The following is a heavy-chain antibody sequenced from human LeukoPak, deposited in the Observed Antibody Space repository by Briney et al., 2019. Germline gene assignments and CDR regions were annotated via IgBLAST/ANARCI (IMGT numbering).Heavy chain of an antibody. D-gene: IGHD7-27*01. V-gene: IGHV3-74*01. CDR3: ARPLGIAAFDF. CDR1: GFTPSPYY. J-gene: IGHJ3*01. CDR2: INGDATTI. Sequence: GGSLRLSCAAPGFTPSPYYMRWIRQAPRKGLVWVSRINGDATTINYADSVKGRFTISRDNAQNTVYLQMNSLRAEDTAVYFCARPLGIAAFDFWGQGTMVTVSS.